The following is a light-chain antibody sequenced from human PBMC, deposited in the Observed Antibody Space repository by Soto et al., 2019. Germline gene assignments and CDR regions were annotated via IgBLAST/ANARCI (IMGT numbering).Light chain of an antibody. CDR2: DAS. CDR1: QRISTW. V-gene: IGKV1-5*01. CDR3: QHYNSYGT. J-gene: IGKJ1*01. Sequence: DIQMTQSPSTLSASVGDRVTITCRASQRISTWLAWYQQKPGKAPKLLIYDASSLESGVPSRFSGSGSGTEFPLTISSLQPDDFATYSCQHYNSYGTFGQGTKVDIK.